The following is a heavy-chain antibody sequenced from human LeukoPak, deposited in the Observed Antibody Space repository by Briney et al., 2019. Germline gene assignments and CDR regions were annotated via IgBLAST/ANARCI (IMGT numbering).Heavy chain of an antibody. CDR1: GYTFTDYY. V-gene: IGHV1-2*02. CDR2: INPNSGGT. Sequence: ASVKVSCKASGYTFTDYYMHWVRQAPGQGLEWMGWINPNSGGTNYAQKFQGRVTMTRDTSISTAYMELSRLRSDDTSVYYCARTRDPRDYWGQGTLVTVSS. CDR3: ARTRDPRDY. J-gene: IGHJ4*02.